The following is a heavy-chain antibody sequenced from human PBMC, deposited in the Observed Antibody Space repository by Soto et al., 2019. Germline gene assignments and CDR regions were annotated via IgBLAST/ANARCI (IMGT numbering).Heavy chain of an antibody. CDR2: MNPNSGNT. Sequence: ASVKVSCKASGYTFTSYDINWVRQATGQGLEWMGWMNPNSGNTGYAQKFQGRVTMTRNTSISTAYMELSSLRSEDTAVYYCARAGRGIHFTYSSSSVKPYYYYMDVWGKGTTVTVSS. CDR1: GYTFTSYD. D-gene: IGHD6-13*01. J-gene: IGHJ6*03. V-gene: IGHV1-8*01. CDR3: ARAGRGIHFTYSSSSVKPYYYYMDV.